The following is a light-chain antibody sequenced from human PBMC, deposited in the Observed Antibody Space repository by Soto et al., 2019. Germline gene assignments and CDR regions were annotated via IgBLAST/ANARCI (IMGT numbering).Light chain of an antibody. CDR2: GAS. CDR1: QSVSSRY. Sequence: EIVLTQSPGTLSLSPGERATLSCRASQSVSSRYLAWYQQKPGRAPRRLIYGASSRTTGIPDRFSGRGSVTDFALSISRREPEDFAVYDWQQYGSSPSIAFGQGTRLEIK. CDR3: QQYGSSPSIA. J-gene: IGKJ5*01. V-gene: IGKV3-20*01.